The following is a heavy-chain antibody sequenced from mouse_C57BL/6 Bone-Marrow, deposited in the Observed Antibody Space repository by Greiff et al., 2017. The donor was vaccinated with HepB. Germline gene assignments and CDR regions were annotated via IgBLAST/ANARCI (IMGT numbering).Heavy chain of an antibody. V-gene: IGHV1-19*01. Sequence: VQLQQPGAELVKPGASVKLSCKASGYTFTDYYMNWVKQSHGKSLEWIGVINPYNGGTSYNQKFKGKATLTVDKSSSTAYMELNSLTSEDSAVYYCARITTPPMDYWGQGTSVTVSS. CDR1: GYTFTDYY. D-gene: IGHD1-1*01. CDR2: INPYNGGT. J-gene: IGHJ4*01. CDR3: ARITTPPMDY.